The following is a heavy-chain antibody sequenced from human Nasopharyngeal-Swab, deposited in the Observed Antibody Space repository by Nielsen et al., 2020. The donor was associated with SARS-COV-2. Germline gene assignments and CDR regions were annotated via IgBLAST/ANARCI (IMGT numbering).Heavy chain of an antibody. V-gene: IGHV3-23*01. CDR3: AKRAIFVTHYYYGMDV. CDR2: ISGSGGST. D-gene: IGHD3-3*01. J-gene: IGHJ6*02. Sequence: GGSLRLSCAASGFTFSSYAMSWVRQAPGKGLEWVSAISGSGGSTYCADSVKGRFTISRDNSKNTLYLQMNSLRAEDTAVYYCAKRAIFVTHYYYGMDVWGQGTTVTVSS. CDR1: GFTFSSYA.